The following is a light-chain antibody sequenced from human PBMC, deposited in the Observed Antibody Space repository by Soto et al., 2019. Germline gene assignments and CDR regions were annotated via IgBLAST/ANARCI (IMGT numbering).Light chain of an antibody. CDR3: QQRSDWPST. CDR2: DES. J-gene: IGKJ4*01. CDR1: QSVGSY. Sequence: EIVLTQSPATLSLSPGDRATLSCRASQSVGSYLGLYQQRPGQAPRLLIYDESNRTTGIPARFSGSGSGTDFTLTICSVELEDVAVYYCQQRSDWPSTFGGGTKVEIK. V-gene: IGKV3-11*01.